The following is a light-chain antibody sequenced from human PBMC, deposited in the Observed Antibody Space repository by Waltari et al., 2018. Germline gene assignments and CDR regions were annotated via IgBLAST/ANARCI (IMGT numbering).Light chain of an antibody. J-gene: IGLJ1*01. Sequence: QPALTQPASVSGSPGQSLTISCTGTSRDVGGYTSISWYQQHPGKAPTLMIYDVSKRPSGVSNRFSGSKSGNTASLTIAVLQAEDDADYYCSSYTSSSTPYVFGTGTKVTVL. V-gene: IGLV2-14*01. CDR1: SRDVGGYTS. CDR2: DVS. CDR3: SSYTSSSTPYV.